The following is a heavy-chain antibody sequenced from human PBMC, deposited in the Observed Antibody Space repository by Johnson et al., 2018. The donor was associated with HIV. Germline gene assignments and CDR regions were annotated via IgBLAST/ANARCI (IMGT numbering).Heavy chain of an antibody. CDR1: GFTFRNHD. CDR2: IGPTGDT. D-gene: IGHD6-19*01. J-gene: IGHJ3*02. V-gene: IGHV3-13*01. Sequence: QLVESGGGVVQPGGSLRLSCAASGFTFRNHDMHWVRQATGKGLEWVSAIGPTGDTYYPGSVKGRFTISRENAKTSLYLQMNSLRAGDTAVYYCARGLIAVAGFDAVDIWGQGTMVTVSS. CDR3: ARGLIAVAGFDAVDI.